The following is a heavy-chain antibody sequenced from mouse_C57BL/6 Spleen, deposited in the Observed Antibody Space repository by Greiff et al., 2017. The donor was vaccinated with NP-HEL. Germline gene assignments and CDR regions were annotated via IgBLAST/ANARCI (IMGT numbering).Heavy chain of an antibody. CDR3: ARSPDYYGSSYRYFDV. J-gene: IGHJ1*03. CDR2: IDPANGNT. Sequence: DVQLQESVAELVRPGASVKLSCTASGFNIKNTYMHWVKQRPEQGLEWIGRIDPANGNTKYAPKFQGKATITADTSSNTAYLQLSSLTSEDTAIYYCARSPDYYGSSYRYFDVWGTGTTVTVSS. V-gene: IGHV14-3*01. CDR1: GFNIKNTY. D-gene: IGHD1-1*01.